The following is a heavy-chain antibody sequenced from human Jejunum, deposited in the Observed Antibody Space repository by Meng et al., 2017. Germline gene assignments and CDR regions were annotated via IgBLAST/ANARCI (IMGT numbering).Heavy chain of an antibody. D-gene: IGHD1-1*01. Sequence: QVQLVQSGAEGKKSGASVKVSGKASGYTFSDHYIHWVRQAPGQGLEWMGWTNPDTGGTNYAQKFQGWVTMTRDTSISTAYMELRRLRSDDTAVYYCARDAGSFLDYYFDSWGQGTLVTVSS. CDR1: GYTFSDHY. V-gene: IGHV1-2*04. CDR3: ARDAGSFLDYYFDS. CDR2: TNPDTGGT. J-gene: IGHJ4*02.